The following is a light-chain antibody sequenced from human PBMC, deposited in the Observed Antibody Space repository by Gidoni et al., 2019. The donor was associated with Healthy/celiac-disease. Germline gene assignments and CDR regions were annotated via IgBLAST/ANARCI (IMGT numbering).Light chain of an antibody. CDR1: QSVSRN. V-gene: IGKV3-15*01. J-gene: IGKJ4*01. Sequence: EIVMTQSPATLSVSPVERATLSCMASQSVSRNLAWYQQKPGQAPRLLIYGASTRATGIPARFSGSWSGTEFTLTISSLQSEDFAVYYCQQYNNWPPLTFGGGTKVEIK. CDR3: QQYNNWPPLT. CDR2: GAS.